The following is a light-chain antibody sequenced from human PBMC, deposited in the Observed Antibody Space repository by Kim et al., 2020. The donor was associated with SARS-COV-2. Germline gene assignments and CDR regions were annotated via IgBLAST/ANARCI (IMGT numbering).Light chain of an antibody. V-gene: IGKV1-5*01. Sequence: SPLSSAVGDRVTLSCRASQIVSRWLAWYQQKPGKAPKLLIYDGSNLQSGVPSRFSGSGSGTEFTLTISSLQPDDFAIYYCQHRQTFGQGTKVDIK. J-gene: IGKJ1*01. CDR2: DGS. CDR1: QIVSRW. CDR3: QHRQT.